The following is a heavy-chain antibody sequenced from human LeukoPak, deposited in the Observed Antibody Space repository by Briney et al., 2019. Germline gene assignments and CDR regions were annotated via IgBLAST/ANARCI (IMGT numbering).Heavy chain of an antibody. V-gene: IGHV4-59*08. CDR3: ARHSNGGDCSGGSCYVFDY. J-gene: IGHJ4*02. D-gene: IGHD2-15*01. CDR2: IYYSGNT. Sequence: SETLSLTCTVSVDSLSRYYWSWIPHPPGKGLVWSGYIYYSGNTNYNPSLKSRVTISVDTSKNQFSLKLTSVTAADTAVYYCARHSNGGDCSGGSCYVFDYWGQGTLVTVSS. CDR1: VDSLSRYY.